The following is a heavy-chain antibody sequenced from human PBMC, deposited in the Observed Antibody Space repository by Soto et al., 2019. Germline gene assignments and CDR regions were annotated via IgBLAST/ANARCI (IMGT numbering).Heavy chain of an antibody. CDR3: ASSYGGFGYY. D-gene: IGHD4-17*01. Sequence: VQLQESGPGLVKPSQTLSLNCNVSGGSISSGDYYWSWIRQHPVKGLEWIGYIYYSGSTYYNPSLKSRVTISVDTSKNQFSVRLSSVTAADTAVYYCASSYGGFGYYWGQGTLVTVSS. J-gene: IGHJ4*02. V-gene: IGHV4-31*03. CDR2: IYYSGST. CDR1: GGSISSGDYY.